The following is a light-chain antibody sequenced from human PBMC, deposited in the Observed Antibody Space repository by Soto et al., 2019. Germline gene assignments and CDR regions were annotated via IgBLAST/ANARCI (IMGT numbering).Light chain of an antibody. V-gene: IGLV9-49*01. CDR3: GADHGSGSIFVYV. J-gene: IGLJ1*01. CDR2: VGTGGIVG. CDR1: SGYSNYK. Sequence: QSVLTQPPCASASLGASVTLTCTLSSGYSNYKVDWYQQRPGKGPRFVMRVGTGGIVGSKGDGIPDRFSVLGSGLNRYLTIKNIQEEDESDYHCGADHGSGSIFVYVFGTGTKLTVL.